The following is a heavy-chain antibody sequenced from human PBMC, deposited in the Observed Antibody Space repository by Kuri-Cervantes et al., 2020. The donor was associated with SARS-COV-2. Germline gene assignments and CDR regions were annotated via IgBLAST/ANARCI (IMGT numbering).Heavy chain of an antibody. CDR1: GGTFSSYA. CDR2: IIPISGTA. CDR3: PRFGPHSYGYGFWFDP. V-gene: IGHV1-69*13. D-gene: IGHD5-18*01. Sequence: SVKVSCKASGGTFSSYAISWVRQAPGQGLEWMGGIIPISGTANYAQKFQGRVTITADESTSTAYMELSSLRSKDTAVYYCPRFGPHSYGYGFWFDPWGQGTLVTVSS. J-gene: IGHJ5*02.